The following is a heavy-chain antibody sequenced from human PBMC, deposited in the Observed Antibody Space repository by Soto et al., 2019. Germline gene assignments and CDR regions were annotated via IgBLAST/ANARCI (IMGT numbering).Heavy chain of an antibody. CDR1: GGSITSGNSYS. CDR3: ARAAAPYLGTWFDP. CDR2: ISRSGST. J-gene: IGHJ5*02. V-gene: IGHV4-30-2*01. D-gene: IGHD3-16*01. Sequence: PSETLSLTCTVSGGSITSGNSYSWSWIRQPPGKGLEWIGSISRSGSTSYNPSLKGRVTMSVDKSKNQFSLNLSSVTAADMAVYYCARAAAPYLGTWFDPWGQGTLVTVSS.